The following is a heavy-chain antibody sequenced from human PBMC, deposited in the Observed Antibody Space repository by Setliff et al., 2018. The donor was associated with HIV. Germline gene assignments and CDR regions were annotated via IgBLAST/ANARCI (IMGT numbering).Heavy chain of an antibody. D-gene: IGHD3-10*01. CDR1: GFSFSEFW. CDR2: IKADESEK. Sequence: QTGGSLRLSCAASGFSFSEFWMNWVRQAPGKGLEWVANIKADESEKYYVDSVKGRFTISRDNTKNSLFLQMDRLRVEDTAVYYCNMGHYRKSSEWGRGTLVTVSS. V-gene: IGHV3-7*03. J-gene: IGHJ4*02. CDR3: NMGHYRKSSE.